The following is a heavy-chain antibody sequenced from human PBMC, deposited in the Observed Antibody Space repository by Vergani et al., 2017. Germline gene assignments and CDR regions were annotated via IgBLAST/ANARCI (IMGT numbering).Heavy chain of an antibody. D-gene: IGHD3-3*01. CDR3: AKDHYDFWSGYPNLSPFDL. J-gene: IGHJ2*01. V-gene: IGHV3-9*01. CDR2: ISWNSGSI. Sequence: VQLVESGGGLVQPGGSLKLSCVASGFTFDDYAMHWVRQAPGKGLEWVSGISWNSGSIGYADSVKGRFTISRDNAKNSLYLQMNSLRAEDTALYYCAKDHYDFWSGYPNLSPFDLWGRGTLVTVSS. CDR1: GFTFDDYA.